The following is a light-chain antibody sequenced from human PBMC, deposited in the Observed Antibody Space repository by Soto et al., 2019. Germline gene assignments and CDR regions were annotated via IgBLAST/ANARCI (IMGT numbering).Light chain of an antibody. CDR1: QSLISTDGNTY. CDR2: KVS. Sequence: DVVMTQSPLSLSVTLGQPASISCRSSQSLISTDGNTYLNWFQQRPDQSPRRLIYKVSDRDSGVPDRFSGSGSGTDFTLKISRVEAEDVGVYYCMQGTHWPPWTFGQGTKVEIK. CDR3: MQGTHWPPWT. J-gene: IGKJ1*01. V-gene: IGKV2-30*01.